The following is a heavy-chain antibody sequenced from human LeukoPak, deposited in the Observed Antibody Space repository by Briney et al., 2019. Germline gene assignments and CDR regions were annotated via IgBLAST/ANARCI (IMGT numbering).Heavy chain of an antibody. D-gene: IGHD1-26*01. CDR3: AKGTGSYYED. Sequence: GGSLRLSCSASGFTFNSYAMYWVRQAPGKGLEWVSLINTDSTSINYGDSVKGRFTISRDNSKNTLYLQMNSLRVEDTAVYYCAKGTGSYYEDWGQGTLVTVSS. CDR1: GFTFNSYA. CDR2: INTDSTSI. J-gene: IGHJ4*02. V-gene: IGHV3-23*03.